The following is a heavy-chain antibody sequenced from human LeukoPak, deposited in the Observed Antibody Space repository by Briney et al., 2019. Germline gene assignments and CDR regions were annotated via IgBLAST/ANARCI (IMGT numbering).Heavy chain of an antibody. Sequence: SETLSLTCTVSGDSISSSNYYWDWIRQPPGKGLEWIGSIYYSGSTYYNPSLKSRVTISVDTSYNQFSLKLSSVTAADTALYYCARRSGGYYSSLDYRGQGTLVTVPS. CDR2: IYYSGST. J-gene: IGHJ4*02. CDR1: GDSISSSNYY. CDR3: ARRSGGYYSSLDY. V-gene: IGHV4-39*01. D-gene: IGHD3-22*01.